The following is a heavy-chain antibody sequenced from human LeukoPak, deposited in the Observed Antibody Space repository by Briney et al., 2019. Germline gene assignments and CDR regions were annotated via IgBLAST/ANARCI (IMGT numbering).Heavy chain of an antibody. Sequence: GRSLRLSCAASGFTFSSYGMHWVRQAPGKGLEWVALISFDGTNKYYADSVKGRFTISRDNAKNSLYLQMNSLRAEDTAVFYCARWNNDWEFDYWGQGTLVSVSS. CDR3: ARWNNDWEFDY. CDR2: ISFDGTNK. V-gene: IGHV3-30*03. CDR1: GFTFSSYG. D-gene: IGHD1/OR15-1a*01. J-gene: IGHJ4*02.